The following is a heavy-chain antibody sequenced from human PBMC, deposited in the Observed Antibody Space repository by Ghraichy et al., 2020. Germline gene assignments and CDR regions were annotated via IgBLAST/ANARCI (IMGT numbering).Heavy chain of an antibody. V-gene: IGHV4-59*11. CDR1: GGSIGTLY. CDR2: VYYSGST. D-gene: IGHD6-6*01. Sequence: SETLSLTCSVSGGSIGTLYWSWIRQPPGKPLEWIGHVYYSGSTNYNPSLKSRVTISVDTSRNEFSLRVNSVTGADTAIYYCATKSSSSFGFDIWGQGRKVTFSS. CDR3: ATKSSSSFGFDI. J-gene: IGHJ3*02.